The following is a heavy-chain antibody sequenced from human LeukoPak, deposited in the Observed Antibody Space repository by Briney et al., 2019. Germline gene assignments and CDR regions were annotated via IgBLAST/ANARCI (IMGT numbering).Heavy chain of an antibody. D-gene: IGHD2-2*01. Sequence: KPSETLSLTCAVSGGSISSGGYSWSWIRQPPGKGLEWIGYIYHSGSTYYNPSLKSRVTISVDRSKNQFSLKLSSVTAADTAVYYCAKIYCSSTTCYVDFWGQGTLVTVSS. CDR3: AKIYCSSTTCYVDF. V-gene: IGHV4-30-2*01. CDR2: IYHSGST. J-gene: IGHJ4*02. CDR1: GGSISSGGYS.